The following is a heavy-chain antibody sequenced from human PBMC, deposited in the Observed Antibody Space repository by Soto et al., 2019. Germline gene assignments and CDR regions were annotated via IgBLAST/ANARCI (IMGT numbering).Heavy chain of an antibody. CDR1: GGSISSGDHY. CDR2: IYYSGST. CDR3: ARVADCSGGRCYFSVDY. J-gene: IGHJ4*02. D-gene: IGHD2-15*01. Sequence: QVQLQESGPGLVKPSQTLSLTCTVSGGSISSGDHYWSWIRQPPGKGLEWIGYIYYSGSTYYNPALKSRVTISVDTYKNQFSLKLSSVTAADTAVYYCARVADCSGGRCYFSVDYWGQGTLVTVSS. V-gene: IGHV4-30-4*01.